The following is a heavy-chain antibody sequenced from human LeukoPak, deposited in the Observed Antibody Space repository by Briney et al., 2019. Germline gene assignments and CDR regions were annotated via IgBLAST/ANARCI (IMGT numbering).Heavy chain of an antibody. J-gene: IGHJ4*02. CDR2: FYSSVST. CDR1: GGSISSYY. Sequence: SSETLSLTCIVSGGSISSYYWNWIRQSAGKGLEWIGRFYSSVSTDYNPSLKRRVTISVDTSKNQFSLKLSSVTAADTAVYYCARGTYCGSDCYSFEYWGQGTLVTVSS. V-gene: IGHV4-4*07. CDR3: ARGTYCGSDCYSFEY. D-gene: IGHD2-21*01.